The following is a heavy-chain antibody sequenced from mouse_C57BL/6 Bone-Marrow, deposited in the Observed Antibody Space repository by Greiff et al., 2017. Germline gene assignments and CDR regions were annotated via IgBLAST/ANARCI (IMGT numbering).Heavy chain of an antibody. J-gene: IGHJ1*03. CDR3: ARSYNGSSDWYFDV. CDR2: INPYNGNT. CDR1: GYSFTGYF. Sequence: EVQLQQSGPELVKPGDSVKISCKASGYSFTGYFMNWVMQSHGKSLEWIGRINPYNGNTFYNQKFKGKATLTVDQTSSTAHMTRRRLTYEDSAVYYCARSYNGSSDWYFDVWGTGTTVTVSS. D-gene: IGHD1-1*01. V-gene: IGHV1-20*01.